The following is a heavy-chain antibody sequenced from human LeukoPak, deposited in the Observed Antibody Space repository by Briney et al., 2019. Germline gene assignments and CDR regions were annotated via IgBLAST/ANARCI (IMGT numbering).Heavy chain of an antibody. CDR2: INSDGST. V-gene: IGHV3-74*01. CDR1: GVSFSRTW. D-gene: IGHD3-16*01. Sequence: GGSLRLSCAASGVSFSRTWMHWVRQAPGKGLEWVSHINSDGSTTYSDSVKGRFTISRDNTKDMVYLQMNSLRAEDTAVYYCATDGAYGLTHWGQGTLVTVSS. CDR3: ATDGAYGLTH. J-gene: IGHJ4*01.